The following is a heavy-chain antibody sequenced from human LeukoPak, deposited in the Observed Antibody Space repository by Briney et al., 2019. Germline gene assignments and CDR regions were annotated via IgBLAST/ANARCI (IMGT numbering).Heavy chain of an antibody. D-gene: IGHD5-24*01. CDR2: IYYSGST. V-gene: IGHV4-59*01. CDR3: ARASFGYNTYYFDY. CDR1: GGSISSYY. Sequence: SETLSLTCTVSGGSISSYYWSWIRQPPGKGLEWIGYIYYSGSTNYNPSLKSRVTISVDTSKNQFSLKLSSVTAADTAVYYCARASFGYNTYYFDYWGQGTLVTVSS. J-gene: IGHJ4*02.